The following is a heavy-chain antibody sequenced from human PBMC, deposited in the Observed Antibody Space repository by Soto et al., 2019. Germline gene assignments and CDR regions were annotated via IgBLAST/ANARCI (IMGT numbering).Heavy chain of an antibody. J-gene: IGHJ4*02. CDR2: IWYDGSNK. D-gene: IGHD1-26*01. CDR3: AREREGGSSDFDY. Sequence: QVQLVESGGGVVQPGRSLRLSCAASGFTFSSYGMHWVRQAPGKGLEWVAVIWYDGSNKYYADSVKGRFTISRDNSKNTLYLQMNSLRAEDTAVYYCAREREGGSSDFDYWGQGTLVTVSS. CDR1: GFTFSSYG. V-gene: IGHV3-33*01.